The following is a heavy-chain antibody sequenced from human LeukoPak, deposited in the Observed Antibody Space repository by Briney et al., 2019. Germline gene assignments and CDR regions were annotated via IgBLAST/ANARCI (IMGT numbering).Heavy chain of an antibody. V-gene: IGHV3-21*01. Sequence: GGSLRLSCAASGFTFSSYSMNWVRQAPGKGLEWVSSVTSNDYIFYADSMKGRFTISRDNAKNSLFLQMNSLRADDTAVYHCARHPYCSSTTCYGIDYWGQGTLVAVSS. D-gene: IGHD2-2*01. J-gene: IGHJ4*02. CDR1: GFTFSSYS. CDR3: ARHPYCSSTTCYGIDY. CDR2: VTSNDYI.